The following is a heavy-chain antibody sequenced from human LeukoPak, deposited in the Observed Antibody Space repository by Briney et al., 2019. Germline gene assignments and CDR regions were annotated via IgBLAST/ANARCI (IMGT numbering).Heavy chain of an antibody. J-gene: IGHJ4*02. CDR3: ARSDDSGWYPFADY. Sequence: GGSLRLSCAASGFTFDDYAMHWVRQAPGKGLEWVSGISWNSGSIGYADSVKGRFTISRDNAKNSLYLQMNSLRAEDTALYYCARSDDSGWYPFADYWGQGTLVTVSS. V-gene: IGHV3-9*01. D-gene: IGHD6-19*01. CDR1: GFTFDDYA. CDR2: ISWNSGSI.